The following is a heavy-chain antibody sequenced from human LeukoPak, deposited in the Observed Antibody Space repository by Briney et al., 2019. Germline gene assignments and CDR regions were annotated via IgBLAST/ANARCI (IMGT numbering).Heavy chain of an antibody. V-gene: IGHV1-46*01. CDR3: ARRYSSGWYAWHYYYYYYMDV. D-gene: IGHD6-19*01. CDR2: INPSGGST. J-gene: IGHJ6*03. Sequence: WASVKVSCTASGYTFTSYYMHWVRQAPGQGLEWMGIINPSGGSTSYAQKFQGRVTMTRNTSISTAYMELSSLRSEDTAVYYCARRYSSGWYAWHYYYYYYMDVWGKGTTVTISS. CDR1: GYTFTSYY.